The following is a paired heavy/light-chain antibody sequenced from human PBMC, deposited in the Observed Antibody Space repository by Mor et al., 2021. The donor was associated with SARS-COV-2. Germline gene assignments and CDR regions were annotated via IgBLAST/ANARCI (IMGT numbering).Light chain of an antibody. CDR2: EVN. CDR1: SSDVGAYNY. CDR3: SAYAGSNILL. J-gene: IGLJ2*01. Sequence: QSALTQPPSASGSPGQSVTISCTGTSSDVGAYNYVSWYQQHPGKAPKLMIYEVNKRPSGVPDRFSGSKSGNTASLTVSGLQAEDEADYYCSAYAGSNILLFGGGTKVTI. V-gene: IGLV2-8*01.
Heavy chain of an antibody. J-gene: IGHJ4*02. CDR1: GYNFASYW. CDR3: ARPYIYDEFTWEMAY. D-gene: IGHD5-18*01. V-gene: IGHV5-51*03. Sequence: EVQLVQSGTEVKKSGESLKISCKGSGYNFASYWLGWVRQMPGKGLEWMGIIYPGDSDTRYSPSFQGQVTISADKSISTAYLQWSSLKASDSAIYFCARPYIYDEFTWEMAYWGQGTLVTVSS. CDR2: IYPGDSDT.